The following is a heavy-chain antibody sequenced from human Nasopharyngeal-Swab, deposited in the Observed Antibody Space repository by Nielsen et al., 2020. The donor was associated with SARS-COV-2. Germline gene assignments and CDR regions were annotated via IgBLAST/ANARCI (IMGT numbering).Heavy chain of an antibody. V-gene: IGHV4-31*03. J-gene: IGHJ4*02. CDR3: ARSMYCSSTSCRYYFDY. CDR2: IYYSGST. D-gene: IGHD2-2*01. CDR1: GGSFSSAGYF. Sequence: SETLSLTCTVSGGSFSSAGYFWTWIRQHPGKGLEWIGYIYYSGSTYYNPSLKSRVTISVDTSKNHFSLKLRSVTAADTAVYFCARSMYCSSTSCRYYFDYWGQGTLVTVSS.